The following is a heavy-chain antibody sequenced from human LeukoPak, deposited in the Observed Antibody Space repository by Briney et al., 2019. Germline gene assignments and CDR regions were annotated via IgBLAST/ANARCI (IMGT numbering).Heavy chain of an antibody. D-gene: IGHD3-16*01. V-gene: IGHV3-23*01. CDR2: ISGSGGST. Sequence: GGSLRLSCAASGFTFSSYAMSCVRQAPGKGLECVSAISGSGGSTYYADSVKGRFTISRDNSKNTLYLQMNSLRAEDTAVYYCAECSGDYVWGSSPPLFDYWGQGTLVTVSS. CDR3: AECSGDYVWGSSPPLFDY. CDR1: GFTFSSYA. J-gene: IGHJ4*02.